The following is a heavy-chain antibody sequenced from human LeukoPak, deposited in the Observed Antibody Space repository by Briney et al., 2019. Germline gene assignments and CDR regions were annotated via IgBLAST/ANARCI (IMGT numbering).Heavy chain of an antibody. D-gene: IGHD5-18*01. CDR3: ARQDGYGLYYFDY. Sequence: GESLKISCKGSGYSFPGYWIGWVRQMPGKGLEWMGIIYPGDSDTRYSPSFQGQVTISADKSISTAYLRWSSLKASDTAIYYCARQDGYGLYYFDYWGQGTLVTVSS. V-gene: IGHV5-51*01. CDR2: IYPGDSDT. J-gene: IGHJ4*02. CDR1: GYSFPGYW.